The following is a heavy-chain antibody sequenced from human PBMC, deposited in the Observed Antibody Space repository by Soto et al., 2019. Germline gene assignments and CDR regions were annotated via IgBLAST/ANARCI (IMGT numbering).Heavy chain of an antibody. D-gene: IGHD6-19*01. V-gene: IGHV2-5*02. CDR2: IYWDDDK. CDR1: GFSLSTSGVA. J-gene: IGHJ4*02. Sequence: QITLKESGPTLVKPTQTLTLTCTFSGFSLSTSGVAVGWIRLPPGRALEWLALIYWDDDKRYSPSLNSRLSITKDSSKNHVGLTMTNMDPVDTATYYCAHRLSSGWYWIYWGQGTLVTVSS. CDR3: AHRLSSGWYWIY.